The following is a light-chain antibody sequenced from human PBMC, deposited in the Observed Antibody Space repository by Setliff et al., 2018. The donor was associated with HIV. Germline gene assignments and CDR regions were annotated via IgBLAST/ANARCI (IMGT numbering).Light chain of an antibody. CDR3: SSYTSSSTYV. Sequence: QSALTQPASVSGSRGQSITISCTGTSHDVGAYNYVSWYQQHPGKAPKPMIYDVSKRPSGVSNRFSGSKSGNTASLTISGLQAEDEADYYCSSYTSSSTYVFGSGTKVTVL. V-gene: IGLV2-14*01. CDR2: DVS. J-gene: IGLJ1*01. CDR1: SHDVGAYNY.